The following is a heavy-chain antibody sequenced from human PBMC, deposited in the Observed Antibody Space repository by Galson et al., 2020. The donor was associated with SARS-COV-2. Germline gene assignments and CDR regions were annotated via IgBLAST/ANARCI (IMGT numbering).Heavy chain of an antibody. J-gene: IGHJ4*02. CDR1: GGSMNSGSYY. CDR3: RQFALGAVPIDY. Sequence: SETLSLTCTVSGGSMNSGSYYWNWIRQPAGKGLEWIGHVFITGTTNYNPSLKSRATISLDTSKNQFSLKLTSMTAADTAVCYCRQFALGAVPIDYWGQGTLVTVS. D-gene: IGHD6-19*01. CDR2: VFITGTT. V-gene: IGHV4-61*09.